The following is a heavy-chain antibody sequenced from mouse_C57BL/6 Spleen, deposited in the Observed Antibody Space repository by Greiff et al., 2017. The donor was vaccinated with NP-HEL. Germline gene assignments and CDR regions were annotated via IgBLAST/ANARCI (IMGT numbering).Heavy chain of an antibody. CDR3: ARDYYGSSLPMDY. CDR2: IDPSDSET. V-gene: IGHV1-52*01. CDR1: GYTFTSYW. J-gene: IGHJ4*01. D-gene: IGHD1-1*01. Sequence: QVQLQQPGAELVRPGSSVKLSCKASGYTFTSYWMHWVKQRPIQGLEWIGNIDPSDSETHYNQKFKDKATLTVDKSSSTSYMQLSSLTSEDSAVYYGARDYYGSSLPMDYWGQGTSVTVAS.